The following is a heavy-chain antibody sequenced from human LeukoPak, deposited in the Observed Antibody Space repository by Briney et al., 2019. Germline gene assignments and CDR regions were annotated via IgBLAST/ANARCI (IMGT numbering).Heavy chain of an antibody. CDR2: ISYDGSNK. D-gene: IGHD3-22*01. V-gene: IGHV3-30-3*01. CDR1: GFTFSSYA. CDR3: ARDTYGSSGLYLDF. J-gene: IGHJ4*02. Sequence: PGGSLRLSCAASGFTFSSYAMHWVRQAPGKGLEWVAVISYDGSNKYYADSVKGRFTISRDNAKNSLYLQMSSLRADETAVYYCARDTYGSSGLYLDFWGQGTLVTVSS.